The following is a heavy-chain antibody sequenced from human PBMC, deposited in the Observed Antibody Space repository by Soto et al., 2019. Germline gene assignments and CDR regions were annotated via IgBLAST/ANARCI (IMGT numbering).Heavy chain of an antibody. D-gene: IGHD3-3*01. CDR1: GFTFTSSA. V-gene: IGHV1-58*01. CDR2: IVVGSGNT. CDR3: AADHDWEWLLSDYGMDV. Sequence: SVKVSCKASGFTFTSSAVQWVRQARGQRLEWIGWIVVGSGNTNYAQKFQERVTITRDMSTSTAYMELSSLRPEDTAVYYCAADHDWEWLLSDYGMDVLGQGTTATVSS. J-gene: IGHJ6*02.